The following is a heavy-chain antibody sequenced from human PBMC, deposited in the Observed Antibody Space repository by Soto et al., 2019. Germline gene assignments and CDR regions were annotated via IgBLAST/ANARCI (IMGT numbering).Heavy chain of an antibody. CDR1: GYTFTSYG. CDR3: ARGSVDCSSTSCYVVDP. Sequence: GASVKVSCKASGYTFTSYGISWVRQAPGQGLEWMGWISAYNGNTNYAQKLQGRVTMTTDTSTSTAYMELRCLRSDDTAVYYCARGSVDCSSTSCYVVDPWGQGTLVTVSS. D-gene: IGHD2-2*01. J-gene: IGHJ5*02. V-gene: IGHV1-18*01. CDR2: ISAYNGNT.